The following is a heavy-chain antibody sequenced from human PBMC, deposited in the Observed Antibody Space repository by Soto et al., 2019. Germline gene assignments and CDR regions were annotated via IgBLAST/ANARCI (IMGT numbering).Heavy chain of an antibody. D-gene: IGHD1-26*01. CDR3: ARDSGSYYAEYFQH. CDR1: GGPISSYY. Sequence: SETLSLTCTVSGGPISSYYWSWIRQPPGKGLEWIGYIYYSGSTNYNPSLKSRVTISVDTSKNQFSLKLSSVTAADTAVYYCARDSGSYYAEYFQHWGQGTLVTVSS. V-gene: IGHV4-59*01. CDR2: IYYSGST. J-gene: IGHJ1*01.